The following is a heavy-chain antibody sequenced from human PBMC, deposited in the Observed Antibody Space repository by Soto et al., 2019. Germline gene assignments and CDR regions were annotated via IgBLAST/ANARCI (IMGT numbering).Heavy chain of an antibody. D-gene: IGHD4-17*01. CDR3: AREGGGIDYGDYVSAFDI. J-gene: IGHJ3*02. Sequence: GGSLRLSCAASGFTFSSYSMNWVRQAPGKGLEWVSYISSSSSTIYYADSVKGRFTISRDNAKNSLYLQMNSLRAEDTAVYYCAREGGGIDYGDYVSAFDIWGQGTMVTVSS. CDR2: ISSSSSTI. V-gene: IGHV3-48*01. CDR1: GFTFSSYS.